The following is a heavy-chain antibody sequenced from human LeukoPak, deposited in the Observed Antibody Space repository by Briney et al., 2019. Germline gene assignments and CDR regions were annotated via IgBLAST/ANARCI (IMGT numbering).Heavy chain of an antibody. CDR1: GYRFTSYW. J-gene: IGHJ4*02. CDR2: IDPSDSYT. Sequence: GESLKISCKGSGYRFTSYWISRVRQMPGKGPEWRGRIDPSDSYTNYSPSFQGHVTISADKSISTAYLQWSSLKASDTAMYYCARQVAGAYFDYWGQGTLVTVSS. D-gene: IGHD6-19*01. CDR3: ARQVAGAYFDY. V-gene: IGHV5-10-1*01.